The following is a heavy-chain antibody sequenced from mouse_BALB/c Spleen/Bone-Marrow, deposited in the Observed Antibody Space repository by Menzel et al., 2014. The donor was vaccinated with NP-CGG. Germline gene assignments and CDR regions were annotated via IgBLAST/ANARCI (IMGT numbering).Heavy chain of an antibody. V-gene: IGHV5-9-2*01. CDR2: ISGGGNYT. CDR3: ARNYYIYDSYFDF. Sequence: EVQLVESGGGLVKPGGSLRLSCAASGFTFSSYGMSWVRQTPEKRLEWVATISGGGNYTYYPDSVKGRFTISRDNAKNNQYLQMSSLRSEDTALYYCARNYYIYDSYFDFWGPGTTLTVSS. D-gene: IGHD2-12*01. CDR1: GFTFSSYG. J-gene: IGHJ2*01.